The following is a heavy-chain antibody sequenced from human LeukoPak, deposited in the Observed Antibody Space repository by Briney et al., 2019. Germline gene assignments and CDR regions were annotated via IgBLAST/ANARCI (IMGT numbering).Heavy chain of an antibody. V-gene: IGHV1-69*13. CDR1: GYTFTDYY. Sequence: GASVKVSCKTSGYTFTDYYMHWVRQAPGQGLEWMGGIIPIFGTANYAQKFQGRVTITADESTSTAYMELSSLRSEDTAVYYCARGYSGYDSFFSYAFDIWGQGTMVTVSS. D-gene: IGHD5-12*01. J-gene: IGHJ3*02. CDR2: IIPIFGTA. CDR3: ARGYSGYDSFFSYAFDI.